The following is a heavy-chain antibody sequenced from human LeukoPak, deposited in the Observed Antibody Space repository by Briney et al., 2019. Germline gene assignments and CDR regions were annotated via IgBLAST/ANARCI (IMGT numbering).Heavy chain of an antibody. D-gene: IGHD3-22*01. CDR1: GGSISSYY. CDR2: IYYSGST. Sequence: NPSETLSLTCTVSGGSISSYYWSWIRQPPGKGLEWIGYIYYSGSTNYNPSLKSRVTISVDTSKNQFSLKLSSVTAADTAVYYCARDDGSGYYQFDYWGQGTLVTVSS. V-gene: IGHV4-59*01. J-gene: IGHJ4*02. CDR3: ARDDGSGYYQFDY.